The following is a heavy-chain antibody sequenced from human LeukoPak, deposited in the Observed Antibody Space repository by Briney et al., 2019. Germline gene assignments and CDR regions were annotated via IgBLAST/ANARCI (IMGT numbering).Heavy chain of an antibody. CDR1: GFTFDDYG. J-gene: IGHJ4*02. Sequence: PGGSLRLSCAASGFTFDDYGMSWVRQAPGKGLEWVSGISGSGGGTYYADSVKGRFTISRDNSKNTLYLQMNSLRAEDTAVYYCAAYCTSTSCYCFWGQGTLVTVSS. D-gene: IGHD2-2*01. CDR2: ISGSGGGT. V-gene: IGHV3-23*01. CDR3: AAYCTSTSCYCF.